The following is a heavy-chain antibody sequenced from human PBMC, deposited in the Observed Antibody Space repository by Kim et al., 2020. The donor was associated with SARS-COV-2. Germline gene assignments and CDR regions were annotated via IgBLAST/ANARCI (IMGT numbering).Heavy chain of an antibody. CDR1: GFTFSSYA. D-gene: IGHD6-13*01. CDR2: ISGSGGST. J-gene: IGHJ6*03. Sequence: GGSLRLSCAASGFTFSSYAMSWVRQAPGKGLEWVSAISGSGGSTYYADSVKGRFTISRDNSKNTLYLQMNSLRAEDTAVYYCAKDGSSSSWYYYYYMDVCGKGTTVTVSS. CDR3: AKDGSSSSWYYYYYMDV. V-gene: IGHV3-23*01.